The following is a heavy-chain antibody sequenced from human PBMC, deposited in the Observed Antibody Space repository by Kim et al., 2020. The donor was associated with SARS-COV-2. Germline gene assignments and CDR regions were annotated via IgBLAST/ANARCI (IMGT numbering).Heavy chain of an antibody. Sequence: GGSLRLSCAASGFTFSSYALSWVRQAPGKGLEWVSRISASGGDTYYADSVQGRFTISRDNSKNALNLEMNSLRAEDTALYYCAKVTTLTAPSYDYWGQGT. D-gene: IGHD4-4*01. CDR1: GFTFSSYA. CDR3: AKVTTLTAPSYDY. J-gene: IGHJ4*02. V-gene: IGHV3-23*01. CDR2: ISASGGDT.